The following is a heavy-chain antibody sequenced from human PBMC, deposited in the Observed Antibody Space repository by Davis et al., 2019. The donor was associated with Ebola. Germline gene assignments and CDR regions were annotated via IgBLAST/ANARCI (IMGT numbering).Heavy chain of an antibody. D-gene: IGHD3-16*01. J-gene: IGHJ4*02. CDR1: GGSISSSNW. Sequence: MPSETLSLTCAVSGGSISSSNWWSWVRQPPGKGLEWIGEINHSGSTNYNPSLKSRVTISVDTSKNQFSLKLSSVTAADTAVYYCARLMGGSGGDYWGQGTLVTVSS. CDR3: ARLMGGSGGDY. V-gene: IGHV4-4*02. CDR2: INHSGST.